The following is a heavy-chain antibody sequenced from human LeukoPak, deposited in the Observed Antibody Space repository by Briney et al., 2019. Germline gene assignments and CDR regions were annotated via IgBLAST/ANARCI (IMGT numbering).Heavy chain of an antibody. V-gene: IGHV4-34*01. Sequence: SETLSLTCAVYGGSFSGYYWSWIRQPPGKGLEWIGEINHSGSTNYNLSLKSRVTISVDTSKNQFSLKLSSVTAADTAVYYCARSKRLWFGESDYWGQGTLVTVSS. J-gene: IGHJ4*02. CDR2: INHSGST. D-gene: IGHD3-10*01. CDR3: ARSKRLWFGESDY. CDR1: GGSFSGYY.